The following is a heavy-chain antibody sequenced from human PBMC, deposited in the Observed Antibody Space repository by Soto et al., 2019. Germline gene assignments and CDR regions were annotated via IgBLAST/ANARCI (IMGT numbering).Heavy chain of an antibody. V-gene: IGHV3-11*05. CDR2: ISHSGTYK. CDR3: ARDLPPHYYDTSGPPGH. CDR1: GFTFSDYY. J-gene: IGHJ4*02. D-gene: IGHD3-22*01. Sequence: PGGSLRLSCEASGFTFSDYYMRWIRQPPGKGLEWVSSISHSGTYKKYADSVRGRFTVSRDNAKNSLDLEMKSLRAEDTAVYFCARDLPPHYYDTSGPPGHWGQGTLVTVSS.